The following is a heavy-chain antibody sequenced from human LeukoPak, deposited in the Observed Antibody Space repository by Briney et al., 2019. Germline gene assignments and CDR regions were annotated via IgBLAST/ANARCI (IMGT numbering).Heavy chain of an antibody. Sequence: GESLEISCKGSGYRFTSYCIGWVRQVPGKGLEWMGIIYSGDSDTRYSPSFQGQVTISADKSISTAYLQWSSLKASDTAMYCCARGEGESIAARHFDYWGEGTLVTVSS. J-gene: IGHJ4*02. V-gene: IGHV5-51*01. D-gene: IGHD6-6*01. CDR2: IYSGDSDT. CDR3: ARGEGESIAARHFDY. CDR1: GYRFTSYC.